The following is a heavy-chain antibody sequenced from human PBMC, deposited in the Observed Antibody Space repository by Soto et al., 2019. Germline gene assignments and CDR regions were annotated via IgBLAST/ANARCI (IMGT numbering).Heavy chain of an antibody. V-gene: IGHV3-7*01. CDR2: IKQDGSEK. J-gene: IGHJ4*02. Sequence: PGGSLRLSCAASGFTFSSYWMSWVLQAPWKGLEWVANIKQDGSEKYFVDPVKGRFTISRDNAKNSLYLQMNSLRAEDTAVYYCARYCISTSCYSSLDYWGQGTLVTVSS. CDR3: ARYCISTSCYSSLDY. D-gene: IGHD2-2*01. CDR1: GFTFSSYW.